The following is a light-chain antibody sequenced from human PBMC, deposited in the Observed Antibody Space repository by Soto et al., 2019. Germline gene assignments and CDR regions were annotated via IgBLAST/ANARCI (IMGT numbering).Light chain of an antibody. CDR3: QQYINSPLT. Sequence: EIVLTQSPGTLSLSPGERATLSCRASQSVSSSYLAWYQQKPGQAPRLLIYGASSRATGIPDRFSGSGSGTDFTLTISRLEPEDFAVYYCQQYINSPLTFGGGPKVEIK. CDR2: GAS. J-gene: IGKJ4*01. V-gene: IGKV3-20*01. CDR1: QSVSSSY.